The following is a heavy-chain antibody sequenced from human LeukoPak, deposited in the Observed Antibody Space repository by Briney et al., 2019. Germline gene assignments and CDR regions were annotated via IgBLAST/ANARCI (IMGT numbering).Heavy chain of an antibody. J-gene: IGHJ3*02. CDR2: IYTSGST. D-gene: IGHD4-23*01. V-gene: IGHV4-4*07. CDR3: ATWVTVVYAFDI. CDR1: GGSISSYY. Sequence: PSETLSLTCTVSGGSISSYYWSWIRQPAGKGLEWIGRIYTSGSTNYNPSLKSRVTVSIKTSKNQFSLKLSSVIAADTAVYYCATWVTVVYAFDIWGQGTMVTVSS.